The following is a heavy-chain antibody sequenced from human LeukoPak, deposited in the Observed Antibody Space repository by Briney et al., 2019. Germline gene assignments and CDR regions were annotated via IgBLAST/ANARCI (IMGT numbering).Heavy chain of an antibody. CDR1: GYTLTELS. J-gene: IGHJ1*01. Sequence: ASVKVSCKVSGYTLTELSMHWVRQAPGKGLEWMGGFDPEDGETIYAQKFQGRVTMTEDTSTDTAYMELSNLRSEDTAVYYCATDYVGVVVVAATPGDPGGYFQHWGQGTLVTVSS. D-gene: IGHD2-15*01. CDR2: FDPEDGET. CDR3: ATDYVGVVVVAATPGDPGGYFQH. V-gene: IGHV1-24*01.